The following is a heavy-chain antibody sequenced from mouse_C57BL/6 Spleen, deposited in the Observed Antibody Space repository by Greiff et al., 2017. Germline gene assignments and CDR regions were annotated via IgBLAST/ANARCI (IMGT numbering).Heavy chain of an antibody. CDR1: GYTFTSYW. J-gene: IGHJ2*01. D-gene: IGHD1-3*01. Sequence: QVQLQQPGAELVMPGASVKLSCKASGYTFTSYWMHWVKQRPGQGLEWIGEIDPSDSYTTYNQKFKGKSTVTADKSSSTAYMQLSSLTSEDSAVYYCARSVGEFDYWGQGTTLTVSS. V-gene: IGHV1-69*01. CDR2: IDPSDSYT. CDR3: ARSVGEFDY.